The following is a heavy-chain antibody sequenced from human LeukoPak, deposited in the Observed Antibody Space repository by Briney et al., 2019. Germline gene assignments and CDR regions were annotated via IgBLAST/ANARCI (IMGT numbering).Heavy chain of an antibody. J-gene: IGHJ4*02. D-gene: IGHD2-15*01. V-gene: IGHV4-39*01. Sequence: SETLSLTCTVSGGSISSSTYYWGWIRQPPGKGLEWIGSIYYSGSTYYNPSLKSRFTISVDTSKNQFSLKLSSVTAADTAVYYCARQSALGYCSGGSCQAFDYWGQGTLVTVSS. CDR3: ARQSALGYCSGGSCQAFDY. CDR1: GGSISSSTYY. CDR2: IYYSGST.